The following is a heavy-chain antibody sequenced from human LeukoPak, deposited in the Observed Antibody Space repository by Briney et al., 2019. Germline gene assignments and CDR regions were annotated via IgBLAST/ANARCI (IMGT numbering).Heavy chain of an antibody. CDR3: ARGMVRGVPDY. Sequence: GPSLRLSCAASGFTFSNFAMTWVRQAPGKGLEWVSSIVGSSSTYYADSLKGRLTISRDNAKNSLYLQMNSLRAEDTAVYYCARGMVRGVPDYWGQGTLVIVSS. V-gene: IGHV3-21*01. CDR2: IVGSSST. D-gene: IGHD3-10*01. J-gene: IGHJ4*02. CDR1: GFTFSNFA.